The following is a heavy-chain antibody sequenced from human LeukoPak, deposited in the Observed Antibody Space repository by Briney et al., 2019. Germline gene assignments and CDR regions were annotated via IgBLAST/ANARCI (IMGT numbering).Heavy chain of an antibody. D-gene: IGHD3-10*01. J-gene: IGHJ4*02. V-gene: IGHV3-NL1*01. Sequence: GGSLRLSCAASGFTFSSYGMHWVRQAPGKGLEWVSVIYSGGSTYYADSVKGRFTISRDNSKNTLYLQMNSLRAEDTAVYYCAREAGYYFDYWGQGTLVTVSS. CDR3: AREAGYYFDY. CDR2: IYSGGST. CDR1: GFTFSSYG.